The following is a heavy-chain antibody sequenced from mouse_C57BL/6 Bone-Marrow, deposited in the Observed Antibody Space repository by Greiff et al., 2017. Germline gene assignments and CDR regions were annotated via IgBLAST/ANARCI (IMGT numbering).Heavy chain of an antibody. CDR3: ACLLYYAMDD. J-gene: IGHJ4*01. Sequence: ESGPGLVKPSQSLSLTCSVTGYSITSGYYWNWIRQFPGNKLEWMGYISYDGSNNYNPSLKNRISITRDTSKNQFFLKLNSVTTEDTATYYCACLLYYAMDDWGQGTSVTVSS. CDR1: GYSITSGYY. V-gene: IGHV3-6*01. CDR2: ISYDGSN. D-gene: IGHD2-1*01.